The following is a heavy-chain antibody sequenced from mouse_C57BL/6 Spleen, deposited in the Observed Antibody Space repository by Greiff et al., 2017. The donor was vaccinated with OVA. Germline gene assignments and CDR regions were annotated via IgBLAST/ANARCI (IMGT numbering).Heavy chain of an antibody. Sequence: VQLQQPGAELVMPGASVKLSCKASGYTFTSYWMHWVKQRPGQGLEWIGEIDPSDSYTNYNQKFKGKSTLTVDKSSSTAYMQLSSLTSEDSAVYYCARSETFDYWGQGTTLTVSS. CDR3: ARSETFDY. CDR2: IDPSDSYT. J-gene: IGHJ2*01. V-gene: IGHV1-69*01. CDR1: GYTFTSYW.